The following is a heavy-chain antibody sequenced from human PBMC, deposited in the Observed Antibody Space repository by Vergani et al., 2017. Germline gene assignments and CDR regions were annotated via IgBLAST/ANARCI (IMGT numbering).Heavy chain of an antibody. CDR2: IYTSGST. Sequence: QVQLQESGPGLVKPSQTLSLTCTVSGGPISSGSYYWSWIRQPAGKGLEWIGRIYTSGSTNYNPSLKSRVTISVDTSKKQFSLQLSSVTAADTAVYYCARDGAIAVAGHNWFDPWGQGTLVTVSS. J-gene: IGHJ5*02. CDR3: ARDGAIAVAGHNWFDP. CDR1: GGPISSGSYY. D-gene: IGHD6-19*01. V-gene: IGHV4-61*02.